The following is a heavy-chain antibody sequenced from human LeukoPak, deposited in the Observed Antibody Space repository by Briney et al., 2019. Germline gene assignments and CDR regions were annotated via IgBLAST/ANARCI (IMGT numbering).Heavy chain of an antibody. J-gene: IGHJ4*02. Sequence: GGSLRLSCAASGFTFSDFYMSWIRQAPGKGLEWVSYISSSGSTIYYADSVKGRLTISRDNAKNSLYLQMNSLRAEDTAVYYCARRRYNWNAIDYWGQGTLVTVSS. V-gene: IGHV3-11*01. CDR3: ARRRYNWNAIDY. CDR1: GFTFSDFY. CDR2: ISSSGSTI. D-gene: IGHD1-20*01.